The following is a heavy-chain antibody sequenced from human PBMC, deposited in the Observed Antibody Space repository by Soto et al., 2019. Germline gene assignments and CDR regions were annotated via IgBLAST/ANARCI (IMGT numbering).Heavy chain of an antibody. CDR1: GYTFTSYY. J-gene: IGHJ5*02. D-gene: IGHD6-13*01. Sequence: ASVKLSCNASGYTFTSYYMHWVRQAPGQGLEWMGIINPSGGSTSYAQKFQGRVTMTRDTSTSTVYMELSSLRSEDTAVYYCARDRQQLGRHTRSRQQFDPWGQGTLVTVSS. CDR2: INPSGGST. CDR3: ARDRQQLGRHTRSRQQFDP. V-gene: IGHV1-46*01.